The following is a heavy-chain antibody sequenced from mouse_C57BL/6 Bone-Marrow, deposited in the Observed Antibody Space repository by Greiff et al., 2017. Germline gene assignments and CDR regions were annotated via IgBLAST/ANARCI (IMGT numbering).Heavy chain of an antibody. CDR1: GYTFTSYG. V-gene: IGHV1-81*01. D-gene: IGHD1-1*01. CDR3: ARGFTTVVATDY. Sequence: LVESGAELARPGASVKLSCKASGYTFTSYGISWVKQRTGQGLEWIGEIYPRSGHTSYNEKFKGKATLTADKSSSTAYMELRRLTSEDSAVYFCARGFTTVVATDYWGQGTTLTVSS. J-gene: IGHJ2*01. CDR2: IYPRSGHT.